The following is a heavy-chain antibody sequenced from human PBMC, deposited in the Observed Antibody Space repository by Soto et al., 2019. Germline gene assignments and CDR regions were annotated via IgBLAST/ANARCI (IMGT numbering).Heavy chain of an antibody. Sequence: GGSLRLSCEASGFTFSSYDMHWVRQAPGKGLEWVALISYGGSNKYYADSVKGRFTISRDNSKNTLYLQMNSLRAEDTAVYYCARDYDSSGWGQGTLVTVSS. D-gene: IGHD3-22*01. V-gene: IGHV3-30-3*01. CDR2: ISYGGSNK. CDR1: GFTFSSYD. J-gene: IGHJ4*02. CDR3: ARDYDSSG.